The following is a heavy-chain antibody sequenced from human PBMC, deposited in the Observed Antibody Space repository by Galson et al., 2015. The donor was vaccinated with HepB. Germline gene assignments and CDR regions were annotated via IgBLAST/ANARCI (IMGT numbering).Heavy chain of an antibody. D-gene: IGHD3-10*01. V-gene: IGHV4-34*01. Sequence: LSLTCAVYGGSFSGYYWSWIRQPPGKGLEWIGEINHSGSTNYNPSLKSRVTISVDTSKNQFSLKLSSVTAADTAVYYCAREKGSGSGSYSMDVWGQGTTVTVSS. CDR1: GGSFSGYY. J-gene: IGHJ6*02. CDR2: INHSGST. CDR3: AREKGSGSGSYSMDV.